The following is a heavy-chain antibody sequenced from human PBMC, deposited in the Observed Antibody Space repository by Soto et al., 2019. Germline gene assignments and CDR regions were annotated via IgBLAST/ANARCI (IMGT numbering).Heavy chain of an antibody. CDR3: ARAGLTTLEMATTF. CDR1: GYTFTGYY. D-gene: IGHD1-1*01. V-gene: IGHV1-2*02. CDR2: INANSGGT. J-gene: IGHJ4*02. Sequence: ASVKVSCKASGYTFTGYYMHWVRRAPGQGLEWMGWINANSGGTKYAQKFQGRVTMTRDTSISTAYMELSRPTSDDTAVYYCARAGLTTLEMATTFWGQGTLVTVSS.